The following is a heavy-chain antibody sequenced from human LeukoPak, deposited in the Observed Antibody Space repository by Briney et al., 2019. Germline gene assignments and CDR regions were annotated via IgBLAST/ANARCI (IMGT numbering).Heavy chain of an antibody. V-gene: IGHV3-23*01. CDR2: ISGSGGST. Sequence: GGSLRLSCAASGFTFSSYAMSWVRQAPGKGLEWVSAISGSGGSTYYADSVKGRFTISRDESKNTLYLQINSLRAEDTAVYYCAKSVGYHSDRSGYYWLGTFDSWGQGTLVTVSS. CDR3: AKSVGYHSDRSGYYWLGTFDS. J-gene: IGHJ4*02. CDR1: GFTFSSYA. D-gene: IGHD3-22*01.